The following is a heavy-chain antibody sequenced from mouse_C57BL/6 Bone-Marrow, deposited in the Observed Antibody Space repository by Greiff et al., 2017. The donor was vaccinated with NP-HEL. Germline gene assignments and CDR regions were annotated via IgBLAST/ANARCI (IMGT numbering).Heavy chain of an antibody. J-gene: IGHJ3*01. Sequence: GGGLVQPKGSLKLSCAALGFTFNTYAMHWVRQAPGKGLEWVARIRSNSSNYATYYADSVKDRFTISRDDSQSMLYLQMNNLKTEDTAMYYCVRDSYYSNSVVVGWFAYWGQGTLVTVSA. V-gene: IGHV10-3*01. D-gene: IGHD2-5*01. CDR2: IRSNSSNYAT. CDR1: GFTFNTYA. CDR3: VRDSYYSNSVVVGWFAY.